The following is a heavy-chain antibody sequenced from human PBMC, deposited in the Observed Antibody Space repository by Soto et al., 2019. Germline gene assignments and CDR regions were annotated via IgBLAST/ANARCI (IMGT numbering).Heavy chain of an antibody. D-gene: IGHD2-15*01. CDR1: GFTFSSYA. J-gene: IGHJ4*02. Sequence: GGSLRLSCAASGFTFSSYAMSWVRQAPGKGLEWVSAISGSGGSTYYADSVKGRFTISRDNSKNTLYLQMNSLRAEDTAVYYCAKDLIIEAKKGYCSGGSCYSKSPFDYWGQGTLVTVSS. V-gene: IGHV3-23*01. CDR3: AKDLIIEAKKGYCSGGSCYSKSPFDY. CDR2: ISGSGGST.